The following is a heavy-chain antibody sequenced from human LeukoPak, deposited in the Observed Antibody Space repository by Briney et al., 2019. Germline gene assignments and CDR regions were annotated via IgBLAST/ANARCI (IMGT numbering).Heavy chain of an antibody. CDR3: ARLGTYSSGWYVGY. CDR1: VYIFTSYW. CDR2: IYPGDSDT. V-gene: IGHV5-51*01. J-gene: IGHJ4*02. D-gene: IGHD6-19*01. Sequence: NHGESLKISCKCSVYIFTSYWIGWVRQMPGKGLEWMGIIYPGDSDTRYSPSFQGHVTISADKYISTAYLQWSSLKASDTVMYYCARLGTYSSGWYVGYWGQGTLVTVSS.